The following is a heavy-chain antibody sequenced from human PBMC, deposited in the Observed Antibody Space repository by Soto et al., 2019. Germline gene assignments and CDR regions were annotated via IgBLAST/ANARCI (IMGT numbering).Heavy chain of an antibody. CDR3: ARRYGVYFDY. J-gene: IGHJ4*02. Sequence: SETLSLTCTVSGGSISSYYWSWIRQPPGKGLEWIGYIYYSGSTNYNPSLKSRVTISVDTSKNQFSLKLSSVTAAYTAVYYCARRYGVYFDYWGQGTLVTVS. D-gene: IGHD4-17*01. CDR1: GGSISSYY. V-gene: IGHV4-59*08. CDR2: IYYSGST.